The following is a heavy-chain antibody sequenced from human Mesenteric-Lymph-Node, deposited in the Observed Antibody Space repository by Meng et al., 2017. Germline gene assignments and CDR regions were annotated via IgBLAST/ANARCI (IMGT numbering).Heavy chain of an antibody. CDR1: GFTFSDYG. D-gene: IGHD3-10*01. Sequence: GESLKISCAASGFTFSDYGMTWVRQAPGKGLEWVSSVSYSSGYIYYADSVKGRFTISRANAKNSLYLQMNSLRADDTGVYYCARAAGSYLDAFDIWGQGTMVTVSS. V-gene: IGHV3-21*01. CDR2: VSYSSGYI. CDR3: ARAAGSYLDAFDI. J-gene: IGHJ3*02.